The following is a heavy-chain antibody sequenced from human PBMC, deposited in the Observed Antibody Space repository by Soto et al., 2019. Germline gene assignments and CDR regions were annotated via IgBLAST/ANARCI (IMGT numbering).Heavy chain of an antibody. V-gene: IGHV3-30-3*01. CDR2: ISYDGSNK. CDR3: ALVPHRFPSFDAMDV. Sequence: QVQLVESGGGVVQPGRSLRLSCAASGFTFSSYAMHWVRQAPGKVLEWVAVISYDGSNKYYAVSVKGPFTISRDNSKNTPYLQMKSLSAEDTGLYYCALVPHRFPSFDAMDVRVQGTTVTVAS. J-gene: IGHJ6*01. CDR1: GFTFSSYA. D-gene: IGHD3-16*01.